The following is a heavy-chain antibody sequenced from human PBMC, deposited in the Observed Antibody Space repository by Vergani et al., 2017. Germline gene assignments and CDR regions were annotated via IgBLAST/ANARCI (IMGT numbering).Heavy chain of an antibody. D-gene: IGHD3-9*01. CDR1: GYTFTSYA. J-gene: IGHJ4*02. CDR3: AISLHRNVLRYFDWLFEY. V-gene: IGHV7-4-1*02. Sequence: QVQLVQSGSELKKPGASVKVSCKASGYTFTSYAMNWVRQAPGQGLEWMGWINTNTGNPTYAQGFTGRFVFSLDTSVSTAYLQISSLKAEDTAVYHCAISLHRNVLRYFDWLFEYWGQGTLVTVSS. CDR2: INTNTGNP.